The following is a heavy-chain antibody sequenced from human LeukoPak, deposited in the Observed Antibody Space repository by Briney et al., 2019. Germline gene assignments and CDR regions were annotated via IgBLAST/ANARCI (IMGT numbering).Heavy chain of an antibody. J-gene: IGHJ4*02. V-gene: IGHV3-21*01. D-gene: IGHD4-17*01. CDR2: ITSSSSYI. Sequence: GGSLRLSCAASGFTFTIYTMNWVRPAPGKGLEWVSSITSSSSYIYYADSVKGRFTISRDNAKNSLYLQVTSLRVEDTAVCYCAKTYGHFDDWGQGTLVTVSS. CDR3: AKTYGHFDD. CDR1: GFTFTIYT.